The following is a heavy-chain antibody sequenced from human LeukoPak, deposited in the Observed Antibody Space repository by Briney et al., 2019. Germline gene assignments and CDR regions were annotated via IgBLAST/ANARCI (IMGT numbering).Heavy chain of an antibody. D-gene: IGHD4-23*01. V-gene: IGHV1-8*01. J-gene: IGHJ3*02. Sequence: ASVKVSCKASGYTFTSYDINWVRQATGQGLEWMGWMNPNSGNTGYAQKFQGRVTITRNTSISAAYMELSSLRSEDTAVYYCARDYGGNSGALDAFDIWGQGTMVTVSS. CDR3: ARDYGGNSGALDAFDI. CDR2: MNPNSGNT. CDR1: GYTFTSYD.